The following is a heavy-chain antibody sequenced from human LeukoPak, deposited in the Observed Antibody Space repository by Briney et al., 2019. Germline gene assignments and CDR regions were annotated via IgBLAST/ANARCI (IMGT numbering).Heavy chain of an antibody. D-gene: IGHD6-6*01. Sequence: GGSLRLSCAASGFTFSSYGMHWVRQAPGKGLEWVAFIRYDGSNKYYADSVKGRFTISRDNSKTTLYLQMNSLRAEDTAVYYCAKDRIAARLSFDYWGQGTLVTVSS. CDR3: AKDRIAARLSFDY. V-gene: IGHV3-30*02. CDR1: GFTFSSYG. J-gene: IGHJ4*02. CDR2: IRYDGSNK.